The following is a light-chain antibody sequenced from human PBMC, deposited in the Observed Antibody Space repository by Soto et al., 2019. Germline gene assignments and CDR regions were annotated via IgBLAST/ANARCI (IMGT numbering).Light chain of an antibody. Sequence: IHMTQFPSTLSASVWYRVTVPCRASQRISSWLAWYQQKPGKAPKLLIYKASSLESGVPSRVSGSGSGTEFTLTISSLQSEDFAVYYCQQRSNWPLTVGGGTKVDIK. CDR1: QRISSW. CDR3: QQRSNWPLT. V-gene: IGKV1-5*03. CDR2: KAS. J-gene: IGKJ4*01.